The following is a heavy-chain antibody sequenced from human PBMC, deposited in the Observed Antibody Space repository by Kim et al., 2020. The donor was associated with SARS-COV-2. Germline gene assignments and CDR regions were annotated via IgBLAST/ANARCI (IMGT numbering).Heavy chain of an antibody. D-gene: IGHD6-13*01. Sequence: SVKGRFTIARDNAKNSLYLQRNSLRAEDTAVYYCARETIAAAGRDLCFDYWGQGTLVTVSS. V-gene: IGHV3-11*06. CDR3: ARETIAAAGRDLCFDY. J-gene: IGHJ4*02.